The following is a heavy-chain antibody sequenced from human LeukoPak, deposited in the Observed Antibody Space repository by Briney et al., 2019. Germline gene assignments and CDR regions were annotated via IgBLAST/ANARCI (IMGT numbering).Heavy chain of an antibody. CDR2: NIPIFGTA. V-gene: IGHV1-69*13. CDR1: GGTFSSYA. CDR3: ASRTGGELSLDAFDI. J-gene: IGHJ3*02. D-gene: IGHD3-10*01. Sequence: GASVKVSCKASGGTFSSYAISWVRQAPGQGLEWMGGNIPIFGTANYAQKFQGRVTITADESTSTAYMELSSLRSEDTAVYYCASRTGGELSLDAFDIWGQGTMVTVSS.